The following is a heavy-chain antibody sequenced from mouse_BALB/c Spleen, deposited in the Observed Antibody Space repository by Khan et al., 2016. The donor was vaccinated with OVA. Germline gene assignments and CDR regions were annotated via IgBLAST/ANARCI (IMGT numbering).Heavy chain of an antibody. CDR3: ARSNYGTFAY. V-gene: IGHV5-9*03. CDR1: GFTFSSFS. D-gene: IGHD2-1*01. CDR2: ISSGGDNT. Sequence: EVELVESGGGLVKPGGSLKLSCAASGFTFSSFSMSWVRQTPEKRLEWVATISSGGDNTFYSDSVKGRSTISRDNAKNNLSLQMSSLRSEDTALYYCARSNYGTFAYWGQGTLVTVSA. J-gene: IGHJ3*01.